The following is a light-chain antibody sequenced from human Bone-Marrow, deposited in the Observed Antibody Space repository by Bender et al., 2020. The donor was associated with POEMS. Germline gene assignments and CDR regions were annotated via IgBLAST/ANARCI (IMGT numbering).Light chain of an antibody. CDR1: SSDVGGYNY. Sequence: QSALTQPASVSGSPGQSITISCSGTSSDVGGYNYVSWYQQHPGKAPKLMIYDVTSRPSGISNRFSGSKSGSTASLTISGLQAEDEADFYCSSYASSRTYVFGTGTKVTVL. J-gene: IGLJ1*01. V-gene: IGLV2-14*03. CDR3: SSYASSRTYV. CDR2: DVT.